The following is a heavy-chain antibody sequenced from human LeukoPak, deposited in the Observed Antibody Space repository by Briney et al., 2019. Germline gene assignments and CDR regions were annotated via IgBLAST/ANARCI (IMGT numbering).Heavy chain of an antibody. CDR2: IIPIFGTA. J-gene: IGHJ5*02. V-gene: IGHV1-69*13. Sequence: SVKVSCKASGGTFSSYAISWVRQAPGQGLEWMGGIIPIFGTANYAQKFQGRVTITADESTSTAYMELSSLRSEDTAVYYCAREAREYYYGSGSYQNWFDPWGQGTLVTVSS. CDR3: AREAREYYYGSGSYQNWFDP. CDR1: GGTFSSYA. D-gene: IGHD3-10*01.